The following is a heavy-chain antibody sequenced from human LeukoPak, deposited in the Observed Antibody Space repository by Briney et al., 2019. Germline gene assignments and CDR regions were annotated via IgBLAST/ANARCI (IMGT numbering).Heavy chain of an antibody. J-gene: IGHJ4*02. Sequence: GRSLRLSCAASGFTFSSYGMHWVRQAPGKGLEWVAVISYDGSNEYYADSVKGRFTISRDNSKNTLYLQMSSLRAEDTAVYYCAKEFNRGLPDYWGQGTLVTVPS. V-gene: IGHV3-30*18. CDR2: ISYDGSNE. D-gene: IGHD2-21*01. CDR3: AKEFNRGLPDY. CDR1: GFTFSSYG.